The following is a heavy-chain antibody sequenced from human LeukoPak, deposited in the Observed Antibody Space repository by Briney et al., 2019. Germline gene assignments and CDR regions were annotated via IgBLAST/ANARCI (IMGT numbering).Heavy chain of an antibody. V-gene: IGHV1-18*01. J-gene: IGHJ4*02. CDR3: ARSDGSGSYYNGGDY. CDR1: GYTFTSYG. Sequence: VASVKVSCKASGYTFTSYGISWVRQAPGQGLEWMGWISAYNGNTNYAQKLQGRVTMTTDTSTSTAYMELRSLRSDDTAVYYCARSDGSGSYYNGGDYWGQGTLVTVSS. CDR2: ISAYNGNT. D-gene: IGHD3-10*01.